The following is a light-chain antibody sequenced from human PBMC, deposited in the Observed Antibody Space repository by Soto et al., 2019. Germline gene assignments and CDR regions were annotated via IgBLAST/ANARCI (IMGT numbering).Light chain of an antibody. CDR1: RVISSY. Sequence: IQMTLSPASLSASVGGRVTIICRASRVISSYLDWYQQKPGKAPKLLIYAASSLQSGVPSRFSGSGSGTDFTLTISSLQPEDFATYYCQQYYSTPQTFGQGTKVDIK. CDR3: QQYYSTPQT. V-gene: IGKV1-39*01. J-gene: IGKJ1*01. CDR2: AAS.